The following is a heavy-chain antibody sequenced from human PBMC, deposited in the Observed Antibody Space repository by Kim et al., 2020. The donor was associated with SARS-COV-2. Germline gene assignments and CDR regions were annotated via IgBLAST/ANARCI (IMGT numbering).Heavy chain of an antibody. J-gene: IGHJ4*02. Sequence: ASVKVSCKASGYTFTSYGISWVRQAPGQGLEWMGWISAYNGNTNYAQKLQDRVTMTTDTSTSTAYMELRSLRSDDTAVYYCARDIPDFWSGIGTFDYWGQGTLVTVSS. D-gene: IGHD3-3*01. V-gene: IGHV1-18*01. CDR3: ARDIPDFWSGIGTFDY. CDR1: GYTFTSYG. CDR2: ISAYNGNT.